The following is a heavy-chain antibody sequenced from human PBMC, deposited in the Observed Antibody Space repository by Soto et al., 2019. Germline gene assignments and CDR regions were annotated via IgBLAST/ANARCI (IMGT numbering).Heavy chain of an antibody. CDR1: GYTFTSYD. D-gene: IGHD2-15*01. J-gene: IGHJ4*02. CDR3: VRVNSTAYCGGGKCYFPFFDY. CDR2: ISAYNGNT. Sequence: QVQLVQSGAEMKKPGASVKVSCKASGYTFTSYDISWVRQAPGQGLEWMGWISAYNGNTNYAQKLQGRVTMTTDTSTSTAYMELRSLRSDDTAVYYCVRVNSTAYCGGGKCYFPFFDYWGQGPLVTVSS. V-gene: IGHV1-18*01.